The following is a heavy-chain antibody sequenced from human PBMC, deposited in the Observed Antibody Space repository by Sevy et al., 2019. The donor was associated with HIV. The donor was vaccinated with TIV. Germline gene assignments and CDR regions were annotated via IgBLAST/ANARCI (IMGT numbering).Heavy chain of an antibody. Sequence: SETLSLTCAVSGGSISSVNWWHCVRQPPGKGLEWIGEIYHSGSTNYNPSLKSRVTISVDNSKNQFSLKLSSVTAADTAVYYCARGGETPRGFDPWGQGSLVTVSS. D-gene: IGHD3-16*01. J-gene: IGHJ5*02. CDR3: ARGGETPRGFDP. V-gene: IGHV4-4*02. CDR2: IYHSGST. CDR1: GGSISSVNW.